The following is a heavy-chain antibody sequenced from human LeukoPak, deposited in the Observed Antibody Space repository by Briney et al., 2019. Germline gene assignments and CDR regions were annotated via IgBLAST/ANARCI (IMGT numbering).Heavy chain of an antibody. J-gene: IGHJ4*02. V-gene: IGHV4-34*01. CDR3: ARPSYVWGSYRYEYYFDY. D-gene: IGHD3-16*02. Sequence: SETLSLTCAIYSESFSGYFWSWIRQPPGKGLEWIGEINYSGSTNYNPSLKSRVTISVDTSKNQFSLKLSSVTAADTAVYYCARPSYVWGSYRYEYYFDYWGQGTLVTVSS. CDR2: INYSGST. CDR1: SESFSGYF.